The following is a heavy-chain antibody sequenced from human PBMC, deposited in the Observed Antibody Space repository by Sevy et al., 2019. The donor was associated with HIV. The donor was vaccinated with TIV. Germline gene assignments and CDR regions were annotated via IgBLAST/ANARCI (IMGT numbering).Heavy chain of an antibody. CDR2: ISYDGSKE. CDR1: GFIFRSYA. J-gene: IGHJ4*02. Sequence: GGSLRLSCAASGFIFRSYAMHWVRQAPGKGLEWVAVISYDGSKEYYADSVKGRFTISRDNSKNTLYLQMNSLRAEDTAVYYCARDFSYYFDYWGQGTLVTVSS. CDR3: ARDFSYYFDY. D-gene: IGHD3-10*01. V-gene: IGHV3-30-3*01.